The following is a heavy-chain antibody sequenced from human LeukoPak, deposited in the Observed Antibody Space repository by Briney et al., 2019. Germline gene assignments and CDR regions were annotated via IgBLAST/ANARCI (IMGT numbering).Heavy chain of an antibody. CDR2: ISSSSSSYI. V-gene: IGHV3-21*01. J-gene: IGHJ4*02. Sequence: GGSLRLSCAASGFTFSSYSMNWVRQAPGKGLEWVSSISSSSSSYIYYADSVKGRFTISRDNAKNSLYLQMNNLRAEDTAVYYCARDRRYFDTGGLGGPDYWGQGTLVTVSS. CDR3: ARDRRYFDTGGLGGPDY. D-gene: IGHD2-8*02. CDR1: GFTFSSYS.